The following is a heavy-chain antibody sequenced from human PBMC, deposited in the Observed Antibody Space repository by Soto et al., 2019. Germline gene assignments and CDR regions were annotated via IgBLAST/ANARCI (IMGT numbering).Heavy chain of an antibody. CDR3: ARDWIVRVFDP. Sequence: EVQLVESGGGLVQPGGSLRLSCAASGFSFSSYEMNWVRQAPGKGLEWLACINNGGGTIYYADSVKGRFTISRDNAKNSVYLQVDSLIFEDTAVYYCARDWIVRVFDPLGQGTLFTVSS. D-gene: IGHD2-15*01. CDR1: GFSFSSYE. CDR2: INNGGGTI. V-gene: IGHV3-48*03. J-gene: IGHJ5*02.